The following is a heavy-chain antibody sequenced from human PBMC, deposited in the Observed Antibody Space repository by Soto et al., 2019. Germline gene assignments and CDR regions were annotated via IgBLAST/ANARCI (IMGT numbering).Heavy chain of an antibody. V-gene: IGHV4-34*01. J-gene: IGHJ4*02. CDR2: INHSGGT. Sequence: QVQLQQWGAGLLRPSETLSLTCAVYGGSLSYDYWTWIRQSPGKGLEWIGEINHSGGTNYNPSLKSRVIISEDTSKNQFSLRLNSVTAADTAVYYCARGSWAVRFEYWGQGALVTVSS. CDR1: GGSLSYDY. CDR3: ARGSWAVRFEY. D-gene: IGHD3-16*01.